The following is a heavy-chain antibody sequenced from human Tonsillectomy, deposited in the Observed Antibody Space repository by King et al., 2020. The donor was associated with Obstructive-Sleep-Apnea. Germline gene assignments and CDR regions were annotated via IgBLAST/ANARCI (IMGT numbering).Heavy chain of an antibody. CDR1: GLTFSSYG. J-gene: IGHJ4*02. V-gene: IGHV3-30*18. CDR2: ISYDGSYK. D-gene: IGHD6-25*01. CDR3: AKVPGSGFDS. Sequence: VQLVESGGGVVQPGGSLRLSCVDSGLTFSSYGMHWVRQAPGKGLGWVAFISYDGSYKNYADSMKGRFTISRDNSKKTLSLQMNSLRDEDTALYYCAKVPGSGFDSWGQGTLVTVSS.